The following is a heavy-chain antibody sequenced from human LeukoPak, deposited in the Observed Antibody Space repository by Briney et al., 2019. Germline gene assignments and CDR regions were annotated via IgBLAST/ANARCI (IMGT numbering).Heavy chain of an antibody. CDR3: AKDEATSGGGLAS. CDR2: VSYSGGST. J-gene: IGHJ4*02. CDR1: GFTFSSYA. Sequence: GGSLRLSCAASGFTFSSYAMSRVRQAPGKGLEWVSLVSYSGGSTYYADSVKGRFTISRDNSRNTLFLHMSSLRADDTAVYYCAKDEATSGGGLASWGQGTLVTVSS. V-gene: IGHV3-23*01. D-gene: IGHD3-16*01.